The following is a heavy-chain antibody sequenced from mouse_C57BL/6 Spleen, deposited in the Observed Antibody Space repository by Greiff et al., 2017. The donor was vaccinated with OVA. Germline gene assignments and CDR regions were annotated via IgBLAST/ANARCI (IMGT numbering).Heavy chain of an antibody. V-gene: IGHV5-16*01. Sequence: EVKLMESEGGLVQPGSSMKLSCTASGFTFGDYYMAWVRQVPEKGLEWVANINYDGSSTYYLDSLKSRFIISRDNAKNILYLQMSSLKSEDTATYYCARDGGYGNYGYYAMDCWGKGTSVTVSS. CDR2: INYDGSST. J-gene: IGHJ4*01. CDR3: ARDGGYGNYGYYAMDC. CDR1: GFTFGDYY. D-gene: IGHD2-1*01.